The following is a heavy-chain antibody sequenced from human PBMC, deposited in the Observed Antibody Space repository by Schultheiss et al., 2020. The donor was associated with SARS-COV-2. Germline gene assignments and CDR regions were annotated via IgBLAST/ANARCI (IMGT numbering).Heavy chain of an antibody. CDR3: ARDGGVVPGAISWADD. D-gene: IGHD2-8*02. CDR1: GFTFRNYW. J-gene: IGHJ4*02. Sequence: GGSLRLSCAASGFTFRNYWMHWVRQIPGKGLVWVSSISSSSSYIYYADSVKGRFTISRDNAKNSLYLQMNSLRAEDTALYFCARDGGVVPGAISWADDWGQGTLVTVSS. CDR2: ISSSSSYI. V-gene: IGHV3-21*01.